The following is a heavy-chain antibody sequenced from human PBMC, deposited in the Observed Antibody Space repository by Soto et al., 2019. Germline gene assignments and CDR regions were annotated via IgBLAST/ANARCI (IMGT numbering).Heavy chain of an antibody. CDR2: IIPIFGTA. J-gene: IGHJ5*02. Sequence: SVKVSCKASGCTFSSYAISWVRQAPGQGLEWMGGIIPIFGTANYAQKFQGRVTITADESTSTAYMELSSLRSEDTAVYYCARDITMVRGVIPWFDPWGQGTLVTVSS. CDR1: GCTFSSYA. V-gene: IGHV1-69*13. D-gene: IGHD3-10*01. CDR3: ARDITMVRGVIPWFDP.